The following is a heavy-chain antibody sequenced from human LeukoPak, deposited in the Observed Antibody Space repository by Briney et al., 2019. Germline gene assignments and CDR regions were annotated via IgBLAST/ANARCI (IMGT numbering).Heavy chain of an antibody. D-gene: IGHD5-18*01. Sequence: GASVKVSCKASGYTFTGYYMHWVRQAPGQGLEWMGWINPNSGGTNYAQKFQGRVTMTRDTSISTAYMELRRLRSDDTAVYYCARDRYTAMADNWFDPWGQGTLVTVSS. J-gene: IGHJ5*02. V-gene: IGHV1-2*02. CDR2: INPNSGGT. CDR1: GYTFTGYY. CDR3: ARDRYTAMADNWFDP.